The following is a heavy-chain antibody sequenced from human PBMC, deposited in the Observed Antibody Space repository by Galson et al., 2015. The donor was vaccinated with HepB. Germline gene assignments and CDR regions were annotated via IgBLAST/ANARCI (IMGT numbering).Heavy chain of an antibody. CDR1: GGSITRSY. J-gene: IGHJ4*02. CDR3: ARHDYGDYTNYFAY. V-gene: IGHV4-59*08. D-gene: IGHD4-17*01. CDR2: MHYLGDT. Sequence: ETLSLPCSVSGGSITRSYWSWIRQPPGKRLQWLGSMHYLGDTKYNPSLKSRVTISIDTSKNQFSLKLSSVTAADTAVYYCARHDYGDYTNYFAYWGQGTLVAVSS.